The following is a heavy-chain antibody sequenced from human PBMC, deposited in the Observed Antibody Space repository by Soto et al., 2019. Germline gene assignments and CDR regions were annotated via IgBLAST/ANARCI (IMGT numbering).Heavy chain of an antibody. CDR2: INVGNGNT. CDR1: GYTFTNYA. V-gene: IGHV1-3*01. Sequence: ASVKVSCKASGYTFTNYAMHWVRQAPGQRREWMGWINVGNGNTKYSQKFQGRVTITRDISASTAYMEVSSLRSEDTAVYFCAREGGRTIFGVVIIPPNYWGQGXLVTVSS. CDR3: AREGGRTIFGVVIIPPNY. D-gene: IGHD3-3*01. J-gene: IGHJ4*02.